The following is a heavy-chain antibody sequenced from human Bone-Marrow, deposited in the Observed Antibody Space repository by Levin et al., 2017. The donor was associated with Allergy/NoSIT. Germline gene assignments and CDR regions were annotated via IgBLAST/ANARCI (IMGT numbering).Heavy chain of an antibody. D-gene: IGHD6-13*01. J-gene: IGHJ6*02. Sequence: GGSLRLSCAASGFTFSSYSMNWVRQAPGKGLEWVSYISSSSSTIYYADSVKGRFTISRDNAKNSLYLQMNSLRAEDTAVYYCAREPSSSTVLNARLFSRLLGFGSFAYYDGMDVWGQGTTVTVSS. CDR3: AREPSSSTVLNARLFSRLLGFGSFAYYDGMDV. CDR1: GFTFSSYS. CDR2: ISSSSSTI. V-gene: IGHV3-48*04.